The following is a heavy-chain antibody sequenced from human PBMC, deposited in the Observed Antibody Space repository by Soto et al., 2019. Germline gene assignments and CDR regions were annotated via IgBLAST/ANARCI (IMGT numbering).Heavy chain of an antibody. D-gene: IGHD3-3*01. CDR3: GKDSGTFDFWSGYVAY. CDR1: GFPFENYA. CDR2: ISYNSDNR. J-gene: IGHJ4*01. Sequence: VQLVESGGGLVQTGRSLRLSCAASGFPFENYAMHWVRQAPGKGLEWVSGISYNSDNRGYAGSVRGRFTISRDNAKNSLYLLMNSLRAEDTALYYCGKDSGTFDFWSGYVAYWGHGTLVTVSS. V-gene: IGHV3-9*01.